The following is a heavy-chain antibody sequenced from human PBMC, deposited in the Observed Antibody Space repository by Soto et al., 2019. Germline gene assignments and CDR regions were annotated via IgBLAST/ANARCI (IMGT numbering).Heavy chain of an antibody. CDR3: ARVAVAARPRWYNWFDP. Sequence: QEQLVQSGAEVKKPGASVKVSCKTSGYTFTDYDINWVRQATGQGLEWIGWMNPNSGETGYAQKFQVRVTMNRSASISTAYLELSSLRSEDTAVYYCARVAVAARPRWYNWFDPWGQGTLVTVSS. J-gene: IGHJ5*02. D-gene: IGHD2-15*01. CDR1: GYTFTDYD. V-gene: IGHV1-8*01. CDR2: MNPNSGET.